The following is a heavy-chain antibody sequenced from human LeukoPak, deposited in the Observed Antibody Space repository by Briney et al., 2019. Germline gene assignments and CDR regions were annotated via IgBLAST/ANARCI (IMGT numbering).Heavy chain of an antibody. J-gene: IGHJ5*02. Sequence: PGGSLRLSCADSGCTFSSYAMHWVRQAPGKGLEWVAVITYDGSNKYYADSVKGRFTISRDNSKNTLYLQMNSLRAEDTAVYYCARGVLYYYGSGNNWFDPWGQGTLVTVSS. V-gene: IGHV3-30-3*01. CDR2: ITYDGSNK. CDR3: ARGVLYYYGSGNNWFDP. D-gene: IGHD3-10*01. CDR1: GCTFSSYA.